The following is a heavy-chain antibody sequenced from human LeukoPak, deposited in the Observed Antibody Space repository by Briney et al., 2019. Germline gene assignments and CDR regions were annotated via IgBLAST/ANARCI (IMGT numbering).Heavy chain of an antibody. CDR1: GFSFSSYA. D-gene: IGHD3-16*02. Sequence: GGSLRLSCAASGFSFSSYAMTWLRQAPDKGLEWVGFIRRKDYGGTIEYAPSVRGRFTISRDDSNSIAYLQMNSLRTEDTGVYYCSREVVVMTAGGPLWKRGHLYWGQGTLVTVSS. J-gene: IGHJ4*02. V-gene: IGHV3-49*03. CDR2: IRRKDYGGTI. CDR3: SREVVVMTAGGPLWKRGHLY.